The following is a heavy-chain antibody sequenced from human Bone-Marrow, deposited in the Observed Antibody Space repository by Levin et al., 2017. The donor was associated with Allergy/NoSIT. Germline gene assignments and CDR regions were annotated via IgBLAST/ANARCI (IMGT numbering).Heavy chain of an antibody. CDR2: FDIEDGET. CDR3: GIIGSGYGDSASYFDY. CDR1: GYTLTQLS. D-gene: IGHD3-22*01. Sequence: ASVKVSCKVSGYTLTQLSMHWVRQAPGKGLEWMGGFDIEDGETIYPQKFQGRVTMTEDTSTDTAYMELSSLRSEDTAVYYCGIIGSGYGDSASYFDYGGHGTLVTVSS. V-gene: IGHV1-24*01. J-gene: IGHJ4*01.